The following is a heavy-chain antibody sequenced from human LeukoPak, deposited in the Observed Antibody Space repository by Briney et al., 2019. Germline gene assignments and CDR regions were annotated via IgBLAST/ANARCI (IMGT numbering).Heavy chain of an antibody. CDR3: ARDTYRFDDY. V-gene: IGHV3-7*01. CDR1: GFTFSSYW. J-gene: IGHJ4*02. Sequence: GGSLRLSCAASGFTFSSYWMSGVRQAPGKRLEWVASINDDGSDKYSVDSVRGRFTIPRDNAKNSLYLQMSSLRAEDTAAYYCARDTYRFDDYWGQGTLVTVSS. CDR2: INDDGSDK.